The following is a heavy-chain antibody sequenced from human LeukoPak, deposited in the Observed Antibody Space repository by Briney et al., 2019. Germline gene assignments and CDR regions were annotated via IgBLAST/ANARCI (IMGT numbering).Heavy chain of an antibody. J-gene: IGHJ4*02. CDR2: ISGGGGST. V-gene: IGHV3-23*01. CDR1: GFTFSSYG. CDR3: AKLKGGFLQHYFDY. D-gene: IGHD5-18*01. Sequence: GGSLRLSCAASGFTFSSYGMSWVRQAPGQGLEWVSAISGGGGSTYYADSVKGRFAISRDNSKNTLYLQMNSLRAEDTAVYYCAKLKGGFLQHYFDYWGQGTLVTVSS.